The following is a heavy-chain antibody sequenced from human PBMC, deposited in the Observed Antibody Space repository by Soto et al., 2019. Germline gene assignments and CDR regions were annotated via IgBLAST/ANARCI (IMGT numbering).Heavy chain of an antibody. CDR3: AKDRVPAAMLKGRYYYGMDV. V-gene: IGHV3-30*02. CDR2: IWYDGSNK. Sequence: GGSLRLSCAASGFTFSSYGMHWVRQAPGKGLEWVAVIWYDGSNKYYADSVKGRFTISRDNSKNTLYLQMNSLRAEDTAVYYCAKDRVPAAMLKGRYYYGMDVWGQGTTVTVSS. CDR1: GFTFSSYG. J-gene: IGHJ6*02. D-gene: IGHD2-2*01.